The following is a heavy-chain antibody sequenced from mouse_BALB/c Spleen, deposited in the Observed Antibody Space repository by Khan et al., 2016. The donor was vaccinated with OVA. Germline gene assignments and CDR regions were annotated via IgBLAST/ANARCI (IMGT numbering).Heavy chain of an antibody. J-gene: IGHJ4*01. Sequence: QVQLQQPGPGLVAPSQSLSITCTVSGFSLSRYNIHWVRQPPGKGLEWLGMIWGGGGTDYNSTLKSRLSIRKDNSKSQVCLKMNSLQTDDTAMYYGARAYYRYDGYYAMDYWGQGTSVTVSS. V-gene: IGHV2-6-4*01. CDR2: IWGGGGT. D-gene: IGHD2-14*01. CDR3: ARAYYRYDGYYAMDY. CDR1: GFSLSRYN.